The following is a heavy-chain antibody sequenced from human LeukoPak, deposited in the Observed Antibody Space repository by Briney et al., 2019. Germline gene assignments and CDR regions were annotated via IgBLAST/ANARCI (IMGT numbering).Heavy chain of an antibody. CDR1: GGSISSYY. Sequence: ETLSLTCTVSGGSISSYYWSWIRQPPGKGLEWIGYIYYSGSTNYNPSLKSRVTISVDTSKNQFSLKLSSVTAADTAVYYCARLETGYSGYAVDYWGQGTLVTVSS. J-gene: IGHJ4*02. CDR3: ARLETGYSGYAVDY. CDR2: IYYSGST. D-gene: IGHD5-12*01. V-gene: IGHV4-59*08.